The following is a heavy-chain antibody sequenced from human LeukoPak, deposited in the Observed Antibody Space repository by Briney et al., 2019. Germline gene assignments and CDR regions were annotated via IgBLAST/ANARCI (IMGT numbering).Heavy chain of an antibody. CDR2: IYHVGTT. CDR1: GYSISSGYY. Sequence: PSETLSLTCTVSGYSISSGYYWGWIRQPPGKGLEWIGSIYHVGTTYYNPSLKSRVSISVDTSKNQFSLKLSSVTAADTAVYYCARHRDTAVVMEHYYDMDIWGQETTITVSS. J-gene: IGHJ6*02. D-gene: IGHD5-18*01. CDR3: ARHRDTAVVMEHYYDMDI. V-gene: IGHV4-38-2*02.